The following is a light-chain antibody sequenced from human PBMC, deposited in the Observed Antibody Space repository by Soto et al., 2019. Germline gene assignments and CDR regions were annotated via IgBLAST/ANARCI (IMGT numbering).Light chain of an antibody. J-gene: IGLJ1*01. CDR1: SNDVGRYSY. V-gene: IGLV2-14*01. CDR2: EVS. Sequence: QSALAQPASVSGSPGQSITISCTGSSNDVGRYSYVSWYQQHPGKTPKLIIYEVSLRPSGISDRFSASKSGNTASLTISGLQAADEPDYYCASYTSDPSRLFGTGTKVTVL. CDR3: ASYTSDPSRL.